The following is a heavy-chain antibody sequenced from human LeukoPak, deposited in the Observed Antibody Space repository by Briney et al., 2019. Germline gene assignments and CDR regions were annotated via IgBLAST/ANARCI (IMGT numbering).Heavy chain of an antibody. V-gene: IGHV3-7*01. D-gene: IGHD6-6*01. CDR3: VRTSRSSSTDS. Sequence: GGSLRLSCAASGFTFNNYWMSWVRQAPGKGLEWVANIKQDGSVKNYVDYMEGRFTISRDNAKNSLYLQMDGLRAEDTAVYYCVRTSRSSSTDSWGQGTLVTVSS. CDR2: IKQDGSVK. CDR1: GFTFNNYW. J-gene: IGHJ5*01.